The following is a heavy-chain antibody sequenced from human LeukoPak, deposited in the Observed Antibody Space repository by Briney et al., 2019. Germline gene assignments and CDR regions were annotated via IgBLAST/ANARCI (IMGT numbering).Heavy chain of an antibody. D-gene: IGHD6-19*01. CDR1: GFTFSSYA. V-gene: IGHV3-30-3*01. CDR3: ARSMAGAFDI. J-gene: IGHJ3*02. CDR2: ISYDGSNK. Sequence: GSLRLSCAASGFTFSSYAMHWVRQAPGKGLGGVAVISYDGSNKYYADSVKGRFTISRDNSKNTLYLQMNSLRAEDTAVYYCARSMAGAFDIWGQGTMVTVSS.